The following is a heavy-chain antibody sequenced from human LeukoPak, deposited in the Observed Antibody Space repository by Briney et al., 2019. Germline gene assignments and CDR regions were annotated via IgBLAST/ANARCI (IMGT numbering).Heavy chain of an antibody. CDR2: INPSGGNT. V-gene: IGHV1-46*01. Sequence: ASVKVSCKASGYIFTSFYMHWVRQAPGQGLEWMGIINPSGGNTGYAQKFQGRVTMTRDTSTSTVYMELSSLRSEDTAVYYCAREWELLAFDYWGQGTLVTVSS. CDR1: GYIFTSFY. D-gene: IGHD1-26*01. CDR3: AREWELLAFDY. J-gene: IGHJ4*02.